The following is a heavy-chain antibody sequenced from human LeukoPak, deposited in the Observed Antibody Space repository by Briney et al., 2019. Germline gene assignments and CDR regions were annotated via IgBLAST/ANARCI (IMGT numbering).Heavy chain of an antibody. CDR1: GFTFSDSY. Sequence: GGSLRLSCAASGFTFSDSYMSWIRRAAGKGLEWISYISSTNSHTNYADSVKGRFTISRDNAKRSLYLQMNSLRAEDTAVYYCARGRGDAFDIWGQGTMVTVSS. CDR3: ARGRGDAFDI. D-gene: IGHD3-10*01. J-gene: IGHJ3*02. CDR2: ISSTNSHT. V-gene: IGHV3-11*05.